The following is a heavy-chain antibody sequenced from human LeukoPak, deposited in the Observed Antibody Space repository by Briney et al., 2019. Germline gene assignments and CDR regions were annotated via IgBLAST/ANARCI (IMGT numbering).Heavy chain of an antibody. V-gene: IGHV4-34*01. Sequence: PSETLSLTCAVYGGSFSGYYWSWIRQPPGKGLEWIGEINHSGSTNYNPSLKSRVTISVDTSKNQFSLKLSSVTAADTAVYYCARTLSRHPSDTAIAYWGQGTLVTVSS. D-gene: IGHD5-18*01. CDR2: INHSGST. CDR1: GGSFSGYY. CDR3: ARTLSRHPSDTAIAY. J-gene: IGHJ4*02.